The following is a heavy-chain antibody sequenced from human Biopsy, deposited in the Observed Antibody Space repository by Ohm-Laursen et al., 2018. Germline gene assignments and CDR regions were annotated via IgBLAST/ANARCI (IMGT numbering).Heavy chain of an antibody. J-gene: IGHJ3*01. Sequence: SQTLSLTCTVSGASMTGYFWTWVRQPAGKGPEWIGHIYTIGDTTYNPSLESRVTMSLDTSKNQFSLKMTSLTTADTAVYFCAREDEGLLRALDLWGQGTMVTVSS. D-gene: IGHD3-3*01. CDR1: GASMTGYF. CDR2: IYTIGDT. V-gene: IGHV4-4*07. CDR3: AREDEGLLRALDL.